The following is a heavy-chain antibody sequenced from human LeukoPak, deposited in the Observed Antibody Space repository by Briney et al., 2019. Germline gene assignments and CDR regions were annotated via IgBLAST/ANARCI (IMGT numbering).Heavy chain of an antibody. CDR2: IYPGDSHT. D-gene: IGHD1-26*01. CDR3: ARVGSGATPFDY. Sequence: GEPLKISCKGSGYSFTGYWIAWVRQMPGKGLEWMGIIYPGDSHTRHSPSFQGQVTITTDKSISTAYLQWSSLKASDTAMYYCARVGSGATPFDYWGQGTLVTVSS. J-gene: IGHJ4*02. V-gene: IGHV5-51*01. CDR1: GYSFTGYW.